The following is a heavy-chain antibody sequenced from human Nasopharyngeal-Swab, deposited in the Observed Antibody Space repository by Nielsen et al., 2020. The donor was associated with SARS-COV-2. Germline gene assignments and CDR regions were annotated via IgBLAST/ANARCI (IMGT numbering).Heavy chain of an antibody. D-gene: IGHD6-13*01. J-gene: IGHJ5*02. CDR2: ISAYNGNT. CDR3: ARGPIAAAGRSLNWFDP. Sequence: WVRQAPGQGLEWMGWISAYNGNTNYAQKLQGGVTMTTDTSTSTAYMELRSLRSDDTAVYYCARGPIAAAGRSLNWFDPWGQGTLVTVSS. V-gene: IGHV1-18*01.